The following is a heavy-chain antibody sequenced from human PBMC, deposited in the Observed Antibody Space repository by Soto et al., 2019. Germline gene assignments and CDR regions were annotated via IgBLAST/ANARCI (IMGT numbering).Heavy chain of an antibody. V-gene: IGHV1-69*08. CDR3: AKDYGGKDGHC. Sequence: QVQLVQSGAEVKKPGSSVKVSCKASGGTFSSYTISWVRQAPGQGLEWMGRIIPILGIANYAQKFQGRVTITADKSTGTANMELSSLRAEYTAVYYCAKDYGGKDGHCWGQGTLVTVSS. CDR1: GGTFSSYT. CDR2: IIPILGIA. J-gene: IGHJ4*02. D-gene: IGHD4-17*01.